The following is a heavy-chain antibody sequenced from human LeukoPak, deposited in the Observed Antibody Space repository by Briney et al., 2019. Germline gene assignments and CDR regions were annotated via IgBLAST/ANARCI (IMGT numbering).Heavy chain of an antibody. CDR2: IYSGGST. D-gene: IGHD3-22*01. Sequence: PGGSLRLSCAASGFTVSSNYMSWVRQAPGKGLEWVSVIYSGGSTYYADSVKGRFTISRDNSKNTLHLQMNSLRADDTAVYYCARDPDYNDSAWGQGTLVTVSS. J-gene: IGHJ4*02. CDR1: GFTVSSNY. V-gene: IGHV3-53*01. CDR3: ARDPDYNDSA.